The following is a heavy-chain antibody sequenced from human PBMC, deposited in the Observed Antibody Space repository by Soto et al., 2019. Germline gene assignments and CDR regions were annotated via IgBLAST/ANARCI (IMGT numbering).Heavy chain of an antibody. CDR3: AKDVHIQTEVEAARPGIDY. D-gene: IGHD6-6*01. J-gene: IGHJ4*02. V-gene: IGHV3-23*01. CDR2: ISGSGGST. Sequence: GGSLRLSCAASGFTFSSYAMSWVRQAPGKGLEWVSAISGSGGSTYYADSVKGRFTISRDNSKNTLYLQMNSLRAEDTAVYYCAKDVHIQTEVEAARPGIDYWGQGTLVTVSS. CDR1: GFTFSSYA.